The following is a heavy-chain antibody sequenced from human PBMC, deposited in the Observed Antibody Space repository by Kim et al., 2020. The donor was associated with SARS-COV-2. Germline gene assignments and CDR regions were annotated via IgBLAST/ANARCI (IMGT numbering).Heavy chain of an antibody. Sequence: GGSLRLSCTASGFTFADFYMSWIRQAPGKGLEWISYITNSGHYADSSFSVKGRFTVSRDNAKNSLYLQMTSLRPDDTAIYYCARDPAYSLGWSGVSGNYFDSWGLGVLVTVSS. D-gene: IGHD6-19*01. CDR3: ARDPAYSLGWSGVSGNYFDS. J-gene: IGHJ4*02. CDR1: GFTFADFY. CDR2: ITNSGHYA. V-gene: IGHV3-11*05.